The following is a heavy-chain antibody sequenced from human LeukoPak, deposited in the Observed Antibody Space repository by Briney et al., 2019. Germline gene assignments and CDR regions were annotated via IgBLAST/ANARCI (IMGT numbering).Heavy chain of an antibody. CDR3: ARVDYYDSSGYYFNNWFDP. Sequence: PSETLSLTCTVSGGSISSYYWSWIRQPPGKGLEGIGYIYYSGSTNYNPSLKSRVTISVDTSKNQFSLKLSSVTAADTAVYYCARVDYYDSSGYYFNNWFDPWGQGTLVTVSS. CDR2: IYYSGST. V-gene: IGHV4-59*01. CDR1: GGSISSYY. J-gene: IGHJ5*02. D-gene: IGHD3-22*01.